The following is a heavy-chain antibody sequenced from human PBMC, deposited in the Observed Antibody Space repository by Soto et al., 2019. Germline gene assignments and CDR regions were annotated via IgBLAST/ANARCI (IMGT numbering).Heavy chain of an antibody. CDR2: ISHDGRTT. J-gene: IGHJ4*02. D-gene: IGHD3-10*01. CDR1: GFIFSHYC. V-gene: IGHV3-74*01. CDR3: ADPWLHKSY. Sequence: LRLSFAASGFIFSHYCIHFVRQAPGKGLVWVSRISHDGRTTTYADSVKGRFTISRDNDKSTLYLQMNSLTVEDGAVYYCADPWLHKSYWGKGNLVHVSS.